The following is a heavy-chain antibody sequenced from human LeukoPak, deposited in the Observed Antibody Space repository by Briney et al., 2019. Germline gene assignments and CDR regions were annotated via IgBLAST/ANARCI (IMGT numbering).Heavy chain of an antibody. Sequence: ASVKVSCKVSGYTLTELSMHWVRQAPGKGLEWMGGLDPEDGETIYAQKFQGRVTMTEDTSTDTAYMELSSLRSEDTAVYYCATDRCLFARLGYCTNGVCYKGSGFDYWGQGTLVTVSS. CDR2: LDPEDGET. D-gene: IGHD2-8*01. J-gene: IGHJ4*02. CDR3: ATDRCLFARLGYCTNGVCYKGSGFDY. V-gene: IGHV1-24*01. CDR1: GYTLTELS.